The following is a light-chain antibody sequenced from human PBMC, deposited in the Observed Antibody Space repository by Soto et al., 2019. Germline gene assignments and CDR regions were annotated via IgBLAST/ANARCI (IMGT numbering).Light chain of an antibody. CDR1: QSVSSNY. Sequence: EIVLTQSPGTLSLSPGERATLSCRASQSVSSNYLAWYQQKPGQAPRLLIYGASSRATGIPDRFSGSGSGTDFTLTISRLEPEDCAVYYCQQSDSSPPTLGGGTKVETK. CDR3: QQSDSSPPT. V-gene: IGKV3-20*01. CDR2: GAS. J-gene: IGKJ4*01.